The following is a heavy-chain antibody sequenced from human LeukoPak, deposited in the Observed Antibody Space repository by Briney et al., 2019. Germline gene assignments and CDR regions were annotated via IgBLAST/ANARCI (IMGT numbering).Heavy chain of an antibody. D-gene: IGHD3-22*01. J-gene: IGHJ4*02. Sequence: SQTLSLTCAISGDSFSSDSAAWNWIRQSPSRGLEWLGRTYYRSQWFIDYAVSVKTLITIKSDTSRNQFSLELNSVTPEDTGVYYCARGSGYYDTGSFSFVDNWGQGTLVTVSS. CDR2: TYYRSQWFI. CDR3: ARGSGYYDTGSFSFVDN. CDR1: GDSFSSDSAA. V-gene: IGHV6-1*01.